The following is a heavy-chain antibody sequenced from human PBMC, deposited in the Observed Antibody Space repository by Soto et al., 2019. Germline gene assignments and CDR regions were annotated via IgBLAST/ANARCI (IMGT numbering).Heavy chain of an antibody. CDR3: AIGRIWVRDVWYFDF. D-gene: IGHD3-10*01. Sequence: QVQLQESGPGLVKSSQTLSLTCTVSGASLTSGGYYWNWIRQRPGKGLEWVGYISSSGNTYYNPSLKIRVTISVDTSKNQFSLKLTSVPAAYTAVYYGAIGRIWVRDVWYFDFCGQGSLVTVSS. CDR1: GASLTSGGYY. V-gene: IGHV4-31*03. J-gene: IGHJ4*02. CDR2: ISSSGNT.